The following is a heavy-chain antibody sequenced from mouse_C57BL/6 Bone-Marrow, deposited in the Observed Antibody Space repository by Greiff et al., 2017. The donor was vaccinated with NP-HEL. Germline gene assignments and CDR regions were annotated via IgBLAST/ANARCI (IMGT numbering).Heavy chain of an antibody. CDR3: APYGSSYGYWYFVV. V-gene: IGHV1-81*01. CDR1: GYTFTSYG. CDR2: IYPRSGNT. J-gene: IGHJ1*03. Sequence: VQLQESGAELARPGASVKLSCKASGYTFTSYGISWVKQRTGQGLEWIGEIYPRSGNTYYNEKFKGKATLTADKSSSTAYMELRSLTSEDSAVYFCAPYGSSYGYWYFVVWGTGTTVTVSS. D-gene: IGHD1-1*01.